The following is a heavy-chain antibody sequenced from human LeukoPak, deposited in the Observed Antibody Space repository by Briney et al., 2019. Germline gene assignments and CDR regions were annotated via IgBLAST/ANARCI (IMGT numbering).Heavy chain of an antibody. CDR1: GGSISSGGYS. V-gene: IGHV4-30-4*07. CDR2: IYYSGST. CDR3: ARSYGYSSSWYGSDWFDP. D-gene: IGHD6-13*01. J-gene: IGHJ5*02. Sequence: SETLSLTCAVSGGSISSGGYSWSWIRQPPGKGLEWIGYIYYSGSTYYNPPLRSRVTISVDTSKNQFSLKLSSVTAADTAVYFCARSYGYSSSWYGSDWFDPWGQGTLVTVSS.